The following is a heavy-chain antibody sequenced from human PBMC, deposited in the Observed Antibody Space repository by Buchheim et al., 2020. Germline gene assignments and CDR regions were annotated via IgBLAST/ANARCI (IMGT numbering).Heavy chain of an antibody. J-gene: IGHJ6*02. CDR1: GFTFSSYW. D-gene: IGHD4-17*01. CDR3: ARANGDYYYGLDV. V-gene: IGHV3-74*01. Sequence: EVQLVESGGGLVQPGGSLRLSCAASGFTFSSYWMHWVRQAPGKGLVWVSRINGDGSGTDYADSVKGRFTISRDNAKNTLHLQMNSLRAEDKAVYYCARANGDYYYGLDVWGQGTT. CDR2: INGDGSGT.